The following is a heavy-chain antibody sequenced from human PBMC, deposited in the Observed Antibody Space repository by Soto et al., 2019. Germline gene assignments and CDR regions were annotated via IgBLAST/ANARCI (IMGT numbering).Heavy chain of an antibody. CDR2: IGGSGGRT. V-gene: IGHV3-23*01. CDR3: AKGSPSYISGWYGP. Sequence: GGSLRLSCAASGFTFNNYDMNWVRQAPGKGLEWVSGIGGSGGRTYYADSVKGRFTISRDNSKNTLHLQMNSLRADDTAVYYCAKGSPSYISGWYGPWGQGTLVTVSS. CDR1: GFTFNNYD. D-gene: IGHD6-19*01. J-gene: IGHJ5*02.